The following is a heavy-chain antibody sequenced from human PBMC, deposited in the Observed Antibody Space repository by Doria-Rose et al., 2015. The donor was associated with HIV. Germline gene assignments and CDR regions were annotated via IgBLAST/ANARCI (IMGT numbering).Heavy chain of an antibody. CDR3: ARQTFYYMDV. CDR2: IHDIGGT. Sequence: SINSYYWSWIRQPPGKGLEWIGYIHDIGGTNYNPSLKSRVTISADTSKNQFSLKLSSLTAADTAVYYCARQTFYYMDVWGKGTTVTVSS. J-gene: IGHJ6*03. V-gene: IGHV4-59*08. CDR1: SINSYY. D-gene: IGHD3-16*01.